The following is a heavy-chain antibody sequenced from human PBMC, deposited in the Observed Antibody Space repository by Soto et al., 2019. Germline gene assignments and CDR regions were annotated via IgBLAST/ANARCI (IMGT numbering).Heavy chain of an antibody. CDR1: GFSLSTSGVG. V-gene: IGHV2-5*02. CDR3: AHNGVDRRHYGMDV. CDR2: IYWDDDK. J-gene: IGHJ6*02. D-gene: IGHD5-12*01. Sequence: QITLKEYGPTLVKPTQTLTLTCTFSGFSLSTSGVGVGWIRQPPVKALEWLALIYWDDDKRYSPSLKSRLTNTKDTYKNQVVLTMTNIDHVDTATYYCAHNGVDRRHYGMDVWGQGTTVTVSS.